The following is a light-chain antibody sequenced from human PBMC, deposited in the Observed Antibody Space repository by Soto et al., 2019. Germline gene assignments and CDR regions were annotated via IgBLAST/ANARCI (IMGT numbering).Light chain of an antibody. CDR1: QRVSRN. CDR2: GAS. J-gene: IGKJ1*01. V-gene: IGKV3-20*01. CDR3: QQYGSSPGT. Sequence: EIVMTQSPATLSVSPGERATLSCRASQRVSRNLAWYQQKPGQAPRLLIYGASSRATGIPDRFSGSGSGTDFTLTISRLEPEDFAVYYCQQYGSSPGTFGQGTKVDIK.